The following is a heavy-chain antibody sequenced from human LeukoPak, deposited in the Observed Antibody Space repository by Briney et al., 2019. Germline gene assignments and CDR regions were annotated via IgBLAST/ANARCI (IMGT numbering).Heavy chain of an antibody. V-gene: IGHV1-2*02. CDR3: ARDPPSYSYSFVGVS. D-gene: IGHD5-18*01. J-gene: IGHJ5*02. Sequence: GASVKVSCKASGYTFTGYYMHWVRQAPGQGLEWMGWINPNSGGTNYAQKFQGRVTMTRDTSISTAYMELSRLRSDDTAVYYCARDPPSYSYSFVGVSWGQGTLVTVSS. CDR2: INPNSGGT. CDR1: GYTFTGYY.